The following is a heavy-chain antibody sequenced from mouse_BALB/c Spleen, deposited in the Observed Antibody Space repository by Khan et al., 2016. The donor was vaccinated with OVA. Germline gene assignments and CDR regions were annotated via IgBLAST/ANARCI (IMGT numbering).Heavy chain of an antibody. Sequence: QVQLKQSGAELMKPGASVKISCKATGYTFSSYWIEWVKQRPGHGLEWIGEILPGSGSTNYNERFKGKATFTADTSSNTAYMQLSSLTSDDSAVYYCARYGNHGYFDDWGAGTTVTVSA. J-gene: IGHJ1*01. D-gene: IGHD2-10*02. CDR1: GYTFSSYW. CDR2: ILPGSGST. V-gene: IGHV1-9*01. CDR3: ARYGNHGYFDD.